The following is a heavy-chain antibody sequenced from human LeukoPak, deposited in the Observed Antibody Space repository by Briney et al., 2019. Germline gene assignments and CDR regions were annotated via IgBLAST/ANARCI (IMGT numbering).Heavy chain of an antibody. CDR3: ARDPCSSTSCYSYYYGMDV. V-gene: IGHV1-18*01. CDR2: ISAYNGNT. Sequence: GASVKASCKASGYTFTSYGISWVRQAPGQGLEWMGWISAYNGNTNYAQKLQGRVTMTTDTSTSTAYMELRSLRSDDTAVYYCARDPCSSTSCYSYYYGMDVWGQGTTVTVSS. J-gene: IGHJ6*02. CDR1: GYTFTSYG. D-gene: IGHD2-2*02.